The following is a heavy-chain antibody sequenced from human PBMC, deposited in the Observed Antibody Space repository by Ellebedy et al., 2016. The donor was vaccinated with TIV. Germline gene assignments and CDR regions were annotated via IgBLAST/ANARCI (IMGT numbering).Heavy chain of an antibody. V-gene: IGHV3-15*01. CDR2: IKSKTDGGAT. Sequence: GESLKISCAASGFTVSSNYMSWVRQAPGKGLEWVGRIKSKTDGGATDYAAPVKGRFTISRDDSENTLYLQMNSLKNEDTAVYYCTTMYYDFWSGYYTAEYWGQGTLVTVSS. CDR1: GFTVSSNY. CDR3: TTMYYDFWSGYYTAEY. D-gene: IGHD3-3*01. J-gene: IGHJ4*02.